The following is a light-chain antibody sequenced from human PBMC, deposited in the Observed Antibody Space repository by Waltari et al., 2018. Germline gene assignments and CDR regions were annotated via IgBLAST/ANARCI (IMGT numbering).Light chain of an antibody. Sequence: EIVMTQSPATLSVSPGERATLSCRASQNITKHLAWYQQKLGQAPRLLISGASTSATGVPARCSGSGSGTEFTLTISSLQSEDFAVYYCQHYKNRPPVTFGPGTKVDLK. CDR3: QHYKNRPPVT. J-gene: IGKJ3*01. CDR1: QNITKH. CDR2: GAS. V-gene: IGKV3-15*01.